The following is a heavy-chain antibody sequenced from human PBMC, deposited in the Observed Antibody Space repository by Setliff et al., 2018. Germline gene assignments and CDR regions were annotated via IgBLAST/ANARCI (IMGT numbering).Heavy chain of an antibody. CDR3: ARGPPGYYYYMNV. Sequence: PSETLSLTCTVSGASLRSNNWSWIRQAPGKGLEWIGYLYYSGNTNYNPSLKSRVTISGDTSQNYFSLKLTSVTEADTAVYYCARGPPGYYYYMNVWGQGTTVTVSS. CDR2: LYYSGNT. J-gene: IGHJ6*03. CDR1: GASLRSNN. V-gene: IGHV4-59*01.